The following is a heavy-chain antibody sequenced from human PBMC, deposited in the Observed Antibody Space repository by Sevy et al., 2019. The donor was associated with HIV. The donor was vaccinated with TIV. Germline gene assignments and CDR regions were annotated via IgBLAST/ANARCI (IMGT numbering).Heavy chain of an antibody. D-gene: IGHD4-17*01. CDR1: GGSISSYY. Sequence: SETLSLTCTVSGGSISSYYWSWIRQPPGKGLEWIGYIYYSGCTNYNPSLKSRVTISVDTSKNQFSLKLSSVTAADTAVYYCARARGYGGNSGAFDIWGQGTMVTVSS. J-gene: IGHJ3*02. V-gene: IGHV4-59*01. CDR2: IYYSGCT. CDR3: ARARGYGGNSGAFDI.